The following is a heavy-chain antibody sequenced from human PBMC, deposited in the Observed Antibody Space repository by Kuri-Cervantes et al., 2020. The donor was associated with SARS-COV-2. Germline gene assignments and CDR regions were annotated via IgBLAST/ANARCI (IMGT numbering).Heavy chain of an antibody. CDR1: GFTFTRYS. Sequence: LSLTCATSGFTFTRYSFSWVRQTPDKGLEWVSSISSSSSYIYYADSVKGRFTISRDNAKNSLYLQMNSLRAEGTAVYYCARRGTGIYAFDVWGQGTVVTVSS. CDR2: ISSSSSYI. V-gene: IGHV3-21*01. J-gene: IGHJ3*01. D-gene: IGHD1-1*01. CDR3: ARRGTGIYAFDV.